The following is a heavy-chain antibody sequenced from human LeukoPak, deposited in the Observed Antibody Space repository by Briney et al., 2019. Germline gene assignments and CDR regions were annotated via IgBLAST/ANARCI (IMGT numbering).Heavy chain of an antibody. CDR2: INPNSGGT. D-gene: IGHD2-8*02. CDR3: ASDNTGLPPYDP. J-gene: IGHJ5*02. Sequence: ASVKVSCKASGYTFTGYYMHWVRQAPGQGLEWMGWINPNSGGTNYAQNFRGRVTMTWDTSISTAFMDLSSLKSDDTAIYYCASDNTGLPPYDPWGQGTLVTVSS. V-gene: IGHV1-2*02. CDR1: GYTFTGYY.